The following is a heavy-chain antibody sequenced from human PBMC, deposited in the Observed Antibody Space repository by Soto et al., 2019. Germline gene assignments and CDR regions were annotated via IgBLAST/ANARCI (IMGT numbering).Heavy chain of an antibody. CDR2: IYYTGTT. CDR1: GGSVSSGRYQ. V-gene: IGHV4-61*01. CDR3: ARLQFIDFWSGSVPMDV. D-gene: IGHD3-3*01. J-gene: IGHJ6*02. Sequence: QVQLQESGPGLVKPSETLSLTCTVSGGSVSSGRYQWSWIRQSPGKGLEWIGYIYYTGTTNYNPSLKSRFTISVDTSKNQFSLKLTSVTAADTALYFCARLQFIDFWSGSVPMDVWGQGTAVTVSS.